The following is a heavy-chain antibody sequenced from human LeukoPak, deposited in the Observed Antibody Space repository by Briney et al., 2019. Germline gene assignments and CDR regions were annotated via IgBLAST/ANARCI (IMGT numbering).Heavy chain of an antibody. D-gene: IGHD3-10*01. CDR2: INGDGSAT. Sequence: GGSLRLSCAASGFTLPTYWMHWVRQAPGEGLEWVARINGDGSATHYADSVKGRFTISRDNAKNTLYLQMNSLRAEDTAVYYCAKQLLWFGELSHFDYWGQGTLVTVSS. J-gene: IGHJ4*02. CDR1: GFTLPTYW. CDR3: AKQLLWFGELSHFDY. V-gene: IGHV3-74*01.